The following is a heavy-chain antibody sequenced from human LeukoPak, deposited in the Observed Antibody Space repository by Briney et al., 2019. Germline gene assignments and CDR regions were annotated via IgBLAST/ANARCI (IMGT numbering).Heavy chain of an antibody. Sequence: GGSLRLSCAASGFTFDDYAMHWVRQAPGKGLEWVSGISWNSGSIGYADSMKGRFTISRDNAKNSLYLQMNSLRAEDTALYYCAKEASSSSLSYYYYMDVWGKGTTVTVSS. CDR3: AKEASSSSLSYYYYMDV. CDR1: GFTFDDYA. J-gene: IGHJ6*03. V-gene: IGHV3-9*01. D-gene: IGHD6-6*01. CDR2: ISWNSGSI.